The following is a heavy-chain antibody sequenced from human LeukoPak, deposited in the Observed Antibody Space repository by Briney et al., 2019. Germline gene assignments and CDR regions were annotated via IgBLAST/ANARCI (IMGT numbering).Heavy chain of an antibody. Sequence: GGSLRLSCAASGFSLSSNYMSWVRQAPGKGLEWVSVIYSGGYTYYADSVKGRFTISRDNSKNTVYLQMNSLRAEDTAIYYCARDEAFDIWGQGTMVTVSS. CDR3: ARDEAFDI. V-gene: IGHV3-53*01. CDR2: IYSGGYT. CDR1: GFSLSSNY. J-gene: IGHJ3*02.